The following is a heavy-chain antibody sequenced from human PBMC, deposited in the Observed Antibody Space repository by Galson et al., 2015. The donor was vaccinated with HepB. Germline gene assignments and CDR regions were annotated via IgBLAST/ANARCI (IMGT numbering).Heavy chain of an antibody. D-gene: IGHD3-22*01. V-gene: IGHV3-30*18. CDR1: GFSFSSYG. CDR3: AKGDDSSGHYNIDS. CDR2: ISYDGSNK. Sequence: SLRLSCAASGFSFSSYGTHWVRQAPGKGLEWVAVISYDGSNKYYAESSKGRFTIPRDNSKNTLYLQMNSLRAEDTAVYYCAKGDDSSGHYNIDSWGQGTLVTVSS. J-gene: IGHJ4*02.